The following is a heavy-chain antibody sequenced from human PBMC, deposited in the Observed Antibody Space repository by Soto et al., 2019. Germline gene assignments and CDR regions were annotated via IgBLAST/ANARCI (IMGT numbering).Heavy chain of an antibody. CDR3: TRGPRASSGGTGAY. J-gene: IGHJ4*02. D-gene: IGHD2-15*01. Sequence: QLVEAGGGLVQPGGSLRLSCTVSGFSFDSYWMHWVRQAPGKGPVWVSQIDYDGTTTNYADFAKGRFTISRDNAKNTLYLQMNSLRPEDTAIYYCTRGPRASSGGTGAYWGQGTLVTVSS. V-gene: IGHV3-74*01. CDR1: GFSFDSYW. CDR2: IDYDGTTT.